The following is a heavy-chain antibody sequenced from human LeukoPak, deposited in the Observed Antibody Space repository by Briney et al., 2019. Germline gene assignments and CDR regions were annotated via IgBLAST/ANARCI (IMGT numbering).Heavy chain of an antibody. V-gene: IGHV1-18*01. J-gene: IGHJ6*03. D-gene: IGHD1-26*01. CDR2: ISPYTTKT. CDR3: AREGGVGPTAPPDYYSYQMDV. Sequence: GASVTVSCKASGYTFISYGITWVRQAPGQGLEWMGWISPYTTKTNYAQSLQGRVTMTTDPSTSTAYMEFRSLRSDDTAVYYCAREGGVGPTAPPDYYSYQMDVWGKGTTVTVSS. CDR1: GYTFISYG.